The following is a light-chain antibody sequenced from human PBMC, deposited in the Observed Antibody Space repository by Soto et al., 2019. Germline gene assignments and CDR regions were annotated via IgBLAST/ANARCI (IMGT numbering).Light chain of an antibody. V-gene: IGKV3-15*01. Sequence: EIVMTQSPATLSVSPGERATLSCRASQSVSNNLAWYQQKPGQAPRLLIYFASTRATGIPARFSGSVSGTEFTLTISRLHSEDFAVYYCQQYNKWPLTFGGGTKVE. J-gene: IGKJ4*01. CDR3: QQYNKWPLT. CDR1: QSVSNN. CDR2: FAS.